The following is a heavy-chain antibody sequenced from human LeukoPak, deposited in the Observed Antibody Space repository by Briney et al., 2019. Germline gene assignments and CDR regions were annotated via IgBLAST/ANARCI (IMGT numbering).Heavy chain of an antibody. CDR1: GFTFGDYG. CDR3: TTDAYYDFWSGYYGY. D-gene: IGHD3-3*01. CDR2: IRSKAYGGTT. V-gene: IGHV3-49*03. Sequence: GGSLRLSCTASGFTFGDYGMSWFRQAPGKGLEWVGFIRSKAYGGTTEYAASVKGRFTISRDESKSIAYLQMNSLKTEDTAVYYCTTDAYYDFWSGYYGYWGQGTLVTVSS. J-gene: IGHJ4*02.